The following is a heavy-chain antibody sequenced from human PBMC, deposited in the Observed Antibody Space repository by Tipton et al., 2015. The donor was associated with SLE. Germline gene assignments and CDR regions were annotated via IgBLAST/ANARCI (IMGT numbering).Heavy chain of an antibody. V-gene: IGHV4-59*12. CDR2: IYYSGST. CDR1: GGSISSYY. Sequence: TLSLTCTVSGGSISSYYWSWIRQPPGKGLEWIGYIYYSGSTNYNPSLKSRVTTSVDTSKNQFSLKLSSVTAADTAVYYCARVSGYSYGLRVPFDYWSQGTLVTVSS. D-gene: IGHD5-18*01. J-gene: IGHJ4*02. CDR3: ARVSGYSYGLRVPFDY.